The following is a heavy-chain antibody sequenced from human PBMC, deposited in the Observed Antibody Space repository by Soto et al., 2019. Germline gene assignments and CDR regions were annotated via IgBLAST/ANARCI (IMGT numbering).Heavy chain of an antibody. J-gene: IGHJ4*02. Sequence: ASVKVSCKASGVTFNRQDMGWVRQAPGQGLEWMGGIIPMFGTPHYAEKFQDRVTITADESTGTAYLELSSLTSEDTAVYYCAKAPLTYDFWSGYYPLDYWGQGTLVTVSS. CDR3: AKAPLTYDFWSGYYPLDY. V-gene: IGHV1-69*13. CDR2: IIPMFGTP. CDR1: GVTFNRQD. D-gene: IGHD3-3*01.